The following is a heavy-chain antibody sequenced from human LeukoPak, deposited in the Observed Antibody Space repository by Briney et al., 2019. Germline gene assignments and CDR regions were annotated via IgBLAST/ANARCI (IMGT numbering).Heavy chain of an antibody. D-gene: IGHD3-9*01. CDR2: IYYSGST. J-gene: IGHJ3*02. V-gene: IGHV4-30-4*01. CDR1: GSSISSGDYY. CDR3: ARARLRYFDWDVDAFDI. Sequence: PSQTLFLTCTVSGSSISSGDYYWSWIRQPPGKGLEWIGYIYYSGSTYYNPSLKSRVTISVDTSKNQFSLKLSSVTAADTAVYYCARARLRYFDWDVDAFDIWGQGTMVTVSS.